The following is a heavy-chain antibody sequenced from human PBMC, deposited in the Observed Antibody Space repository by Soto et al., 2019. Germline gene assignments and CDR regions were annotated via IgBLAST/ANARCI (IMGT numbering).Heavy chain of an antibody. Sequence: SVKVSCKASGGTFSSYAISWVRQAPGQGLEWMGGIIPINHAQKFQARFTITAEESTSTAYMELSSLRSEDTAVYYCARGVVAGNYYCGMDVWGQGTTVTVSS. V-gene: IGHV1-69*13. CDR2: IIPI. CDR1: GGTFSSYA. J-gene: IGHJ6*02. D-gene: IGHD6-19*01. CDR3: ARGVVAGNYYCGMDV.